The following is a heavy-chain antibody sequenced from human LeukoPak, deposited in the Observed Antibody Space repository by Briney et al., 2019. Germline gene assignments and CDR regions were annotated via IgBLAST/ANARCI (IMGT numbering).Heavy chain of an antibody. Sequence: PGGSLRLSCAASGFDLSTYEMNWVRQAPGKGLEWIADITISGHTKNYADSVKGRFTISRDNARTSLYLQMNSLRAEDTALYYCARAGDYYGSGSYQNNWFDPWGQGTLVTVSS. CDR2: ITISGHTK. CDR1: GFDLSTYE. D-gene: IGHD3-10*01. J-gene: IGHJ5*02. V-gene: IGHV3-48*03. CDR3: ARAGDYYGSGSYQNNWFDP.